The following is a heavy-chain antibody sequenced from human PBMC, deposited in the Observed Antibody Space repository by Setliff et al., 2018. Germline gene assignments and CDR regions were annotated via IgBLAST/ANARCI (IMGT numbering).Heavy chain of an antibody. CDR2: SNHSGGT. D-gene: IGHD7-27*01. V-gene: IGHV4-34*01. CDR3: ARVTNWGLDLRFDP. CDR1: GESFSNNY. J-gene: IGHJ5*02. Sequence: SETLSLTCSVYGESFSNNYWSWLRQPPGKGLEWIGESNHSGGTSYNPSLKSRVTMSVATFENHFSLKLNSLTAADTAVYYCARVTNWGLDLRFDPWGQGILVTVPQ.